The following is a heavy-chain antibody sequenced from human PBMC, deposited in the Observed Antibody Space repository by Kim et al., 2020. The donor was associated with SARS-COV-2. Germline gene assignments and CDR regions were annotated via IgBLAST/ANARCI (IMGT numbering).Heavy chain of an antibody. D-gene: IGHD2-15*01. CDR3: AIYCSGGSCYPYYFDY. CDR2: FDPEDGET. J-gene: IGHJ4*02. V-gene: IGHV1-24*01. Sequence: ASVKVSCKVSGYTLTELSMHWVRQAPGKGLEWMGGFDPEDGETIYAQKFQGRVTMTEDTSTDTAYMELSSLRSEDTAVYYCAIYCSGGSCYPYYFDYWGQGTLVTVSS. CDR1: GYTLTELS.